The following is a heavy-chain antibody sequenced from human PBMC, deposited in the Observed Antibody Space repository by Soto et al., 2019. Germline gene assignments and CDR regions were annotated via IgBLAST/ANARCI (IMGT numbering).Heavy chain of an antibody. D-gene: IGHD4-17*01. J-gene: IGHJ3*01. Sequence: PGGSLRLSCAAPTFTFSAYAMTWVRQAPGKGLEWVASVTGNGVGTSYADSLKGRFTISRDNSENTLYLQMNSLRAEDTAVYYCARDPNGDYVGAFDFWGLGTMVTVSS. CDR1: TFTFSAYA. CDR2: VTGNGVGT. V-gene: IGHV3-23*01. CDR3: ARDPNGDYVGAFDF.